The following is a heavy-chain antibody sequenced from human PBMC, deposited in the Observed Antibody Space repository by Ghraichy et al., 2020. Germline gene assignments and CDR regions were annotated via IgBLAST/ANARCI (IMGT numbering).Heavy chain of an antibody. CDR3: AKWWTLTANWFYP. J-gene: IGHJ5*02. CDR2: ISGSGGST. Sequence: GGSLRLSCAASGFTFSAYAMSWVRQTPGKGLEWVSDISGSGGSTNYADSVKGRLTISRANSKNTLYLHMSSLRAEDTAVYYCAKWWTLTANWFYPRGQGTLVTVSS. D-gene: IGHD2-21*02. V-gene: IGHV3-23*01. CDR1: GFTFSAYA.